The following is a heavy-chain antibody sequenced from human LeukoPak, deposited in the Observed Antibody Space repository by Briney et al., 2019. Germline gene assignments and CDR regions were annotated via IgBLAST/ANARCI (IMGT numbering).Heavy chain of an antibody. CDR3: ARNVQGLTVTPDH. CDR1: GGSISSSSYY. CDR2: IYYSGST. D-gene: IGHD4-17*01. Sequence: PSETLSLTCTVSGGSISSSSYYWGWIRQPPGKGLEWIGTIYYSGSTYYNPSLKSRVTISVDTSKNQFSLKLSSVTAADTAGYYCARNVQGLTVTPDHWGQGTLVTVSS. V-gene: IGHV4-39*01. J-gene: IGHJ4*02.